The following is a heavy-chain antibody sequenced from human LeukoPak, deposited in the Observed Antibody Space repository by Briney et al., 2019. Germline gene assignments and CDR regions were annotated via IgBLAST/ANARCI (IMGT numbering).Heavy chain of an antibody. D-gene: IGHD2-2*02. CDR1: GGSFSGYY. CDR3: ARGQMEGGRYSSSTSCYTPWFDP. J-gene: IGHJ5*02. Sequence: PSETLSLTCAVYGGSFSGYYWSWIRQPPGKGLEWIGEINHSGSTNYNPSLKSRVTISVDTSKNQFSLKLSSVTAADTAVYYCARGQMEGGRYSSSTSCYTPWFDPWGQGTLVTVSS. CDR2: INHSGST. V-gene: IGHV4-34*01.